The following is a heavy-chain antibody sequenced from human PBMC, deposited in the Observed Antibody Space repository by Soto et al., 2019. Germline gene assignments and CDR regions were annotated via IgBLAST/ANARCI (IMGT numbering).Heavy chain of an antibody. Sequence: ASVKVSCKASGYTFTSYAMHWVRQAPGQRLEWMGWINAGNGNTKYSQKFQGRVTITRDTSASTAYMELSSLRSEDTAVYYCAFIMITFGGLDYWGQGTLVTVSS. CDR1: GYTFTSYA. J-gene: IGHJ4*02. D-gene: IGHD3-16*01. CDR3: AFIMITFGGLDY. CDR2: INAGNGNT. V-gene: IGHV1-3*01.